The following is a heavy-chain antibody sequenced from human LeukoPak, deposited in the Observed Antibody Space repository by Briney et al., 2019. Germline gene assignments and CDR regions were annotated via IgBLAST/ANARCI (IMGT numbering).Heavy chain of an antibody. D-gene: IGHD1-26*01. CDR1: GYTFTSYG. CDR2: ISAYNGNT. CDR3: ARGGIVGATEDPAFDI. J-gene: IGHJ3*02. Sequence: GASVKVSCKASGYTFTSYGISWVRQAPGQGLEWMGWISAYNGNTNYAQKLQGRVTMTTDTSTSTTYMELRSLRSDDTAVYYCARGGIVGATEDPAFDIWGQGTMVTVSS. V-gene: IGHV1-18*01.